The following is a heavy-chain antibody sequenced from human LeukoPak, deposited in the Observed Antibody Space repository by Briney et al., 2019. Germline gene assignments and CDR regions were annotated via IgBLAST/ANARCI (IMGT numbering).Heavy chain of an antibody. CDR1: GYTFTGYY. V-gene: IGHV1-2*02. J-gene: IGHJ5*02. CDR3: ARESIVVVPAGFGP. Sequence: ASVKVSCKASGYTFTGYYMHWVRQAPGQGLEWMGWINPNSGGTNYAQKFQGRVTMTRDTSISTAYMELSRLRSDDTAVYYCARESIVVVPAGFGPWGQGTLVTVSS. CDR2: INPNSGGT. D-gene: IGHD2-2*01.